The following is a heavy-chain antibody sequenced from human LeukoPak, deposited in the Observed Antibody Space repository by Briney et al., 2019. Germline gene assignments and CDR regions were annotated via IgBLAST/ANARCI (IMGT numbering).Heavy chain of an antibody. D-gene: IGHD6-19*01. V-gene: IGHV3-23*01. CDR1: GFTFSSYA. J-gene: IGHJ4*02. Sequence: GGSLRLSCAATGFTFSSYAMSWVRQAPGKGLEWVSGISGSGTSTYYADSVKGRFTISRDNSKNTMSLQMNSLRAEDTALYYCARGKGIAVSSFDSWGQGTLVTVSS. CDR2: ISGSGTST. CDR3: ARGKGIAVSSFDS.